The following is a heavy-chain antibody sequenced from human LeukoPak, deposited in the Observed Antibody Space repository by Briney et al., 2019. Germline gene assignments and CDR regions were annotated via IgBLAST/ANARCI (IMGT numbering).Heavy chain of an antibody. Sequence: PSETLSFTCTVSGDSISRGVYYWGWIRQPPGKGLEWIGSINYSGSTYYSPSLRSRVTISVDTSKNFFSLKLSSVTAADTAVYYCARPNSGWYFDYWGQGTLVAVSS. J-gene: IGHJ4*02. CDR2: INYSGST. CDR1: GDSISRGVYY. CDR3: ARPNSGWYFDY. D-gene: IGHD6-19*01. V-gene: IGHV4-39*01.